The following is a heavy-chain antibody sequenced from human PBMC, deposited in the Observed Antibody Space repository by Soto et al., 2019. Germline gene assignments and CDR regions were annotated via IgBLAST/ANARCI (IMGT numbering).Heavy chain of an antibody. CDR1: VPYVSTDY. CDR2: IYNSGST. D-gene: IGHD3-3*01. Sequence: SGTLSLTCTLSVPYVSTDYLGWIRQPPGKGVEGIGYIYNSGSTKYTPALKSRVTISVDTSKNQFSLKLSSVTAADTAVYYCASWSLYYYGMDVWGQGTTVTVS. CDR3: ASWSLYYYGMDV. J-gene: IGHJ6*02. V-gene: IGHV4-59*02.